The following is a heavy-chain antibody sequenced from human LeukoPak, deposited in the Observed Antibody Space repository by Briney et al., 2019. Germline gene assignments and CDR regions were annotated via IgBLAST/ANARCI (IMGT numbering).Heavy chain of an antibody. V-gene: IGHV1-18*01. D-gene: IGHD3-3*01. CDR3: ARAKDPYYDFWSGYYYAY. Sequence: ASVKVSCKASGYTFTSYGISWVRQAPGQGLEWMGWISAYNGNTNYAQKLQGRVTMTTDTSTSTAYMELRSLRSDDTAVYYCARAKDPYYDFWSGYYYAYWGQGTLVTVSS. J-gene: IGHJ4*02. CDR1: GYTFTSYG. CDR2: ISAYNGNT.